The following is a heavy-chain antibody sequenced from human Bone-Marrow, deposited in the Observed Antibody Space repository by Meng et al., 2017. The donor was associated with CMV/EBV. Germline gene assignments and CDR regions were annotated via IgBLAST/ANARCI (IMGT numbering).Heavy chain of an antibody. Sequence: SETLSLTCTVSGGSISSYYWGWIRQPPGKGLEWIGYIYYSGSTNYNPSLKSRVTISVDTSKNQFSLKLSSVAAADTAVYYCARVTTSSGWYGMDVGGQGNTVTVAS. CDR3: ARVTTSSGWYGMDV. CDR1: GGSISSYY. J-gene: IGHJ6*02. V-gene: IGHV4-59*01. D-gene: IGHD6-19*01. CDR2: IYYSGST.